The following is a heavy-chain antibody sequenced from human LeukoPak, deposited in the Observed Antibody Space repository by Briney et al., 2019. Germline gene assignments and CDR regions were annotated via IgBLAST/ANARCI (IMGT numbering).Heavy chain of an antibody. CDR1: GFTVSGYS. D-gene: IGHD1-26*01. V-gene: IGHV3-21*01. CDR2: ITSSSSST. Sequence: GGSLRLSCAASGFTVSGYSMNWVRQGPGKGLEGVSSITSSSSSTYYADSVKGRFTISRDNAKNSLYLHMNSLRAEDTAVYYCAPAGGLSTWSFDYWGQGTLVTVSS. J-gene: IGHJ4*02. CDR3: APAGGLSTWSFDY.